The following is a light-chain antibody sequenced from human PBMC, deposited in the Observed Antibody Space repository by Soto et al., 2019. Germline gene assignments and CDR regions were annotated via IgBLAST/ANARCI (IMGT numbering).Light chain of an antibody. CDR1: TSDIGSYNY. J-gene: IGLJ3*02. V-gene: IGLV2-14*01. Sequence: QSALTQPASVSGSPGQSITISCTGTTSDIGSYNYVSWYQHHPGKAPKLIISEISNRPSGVSNRFSGSKSGNTASLTISGLRAEDEGDYYCSSYTSSNTLVFGGGTKLTVL. CDR2: EIS. CDR3: SSYTSSNTLV.